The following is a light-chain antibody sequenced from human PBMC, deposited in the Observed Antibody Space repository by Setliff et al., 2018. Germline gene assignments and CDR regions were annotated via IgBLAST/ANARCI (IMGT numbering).Light chain of an antibody. J-gene: IGLJ1*01. V-gene: IGLV2-8*01. CDR3: ISYAGSNNYV. CDR1: SSDVGGYKY. Sequence: QSVLTQPPSASGSPGQSVTISCTGTSSDVGGYKYVSWYQQHPGKAPKLMIYEVTKRPSGVPARFSGSKSGNTASLTVSGLQAEDEAYYYCISYAGSNNYVFGTGTKVTVL. CDR2: EVT.